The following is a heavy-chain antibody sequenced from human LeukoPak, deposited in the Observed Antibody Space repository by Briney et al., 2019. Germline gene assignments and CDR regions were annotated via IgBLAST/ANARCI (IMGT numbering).Heavy chain of an antibody. J-gene: IGHJ4*02. V-gene: IGHV1-2*02. CDR1: GYTFTDYY. CDR2: IRSSSGGT. Sequence: ASVKVSCKASGYTFTDYYIHWVRQAPGQGLEWMGWIRSSSGGTNYAQKFQGRVTMTRDTSISTAYMELSSLRSDDTAVYYCARDSVAAAGLSFDWWGQGTLVTVSS. D-gene: IGHD6-13*01. CDR3: ARDSVAAAGLSFDW.